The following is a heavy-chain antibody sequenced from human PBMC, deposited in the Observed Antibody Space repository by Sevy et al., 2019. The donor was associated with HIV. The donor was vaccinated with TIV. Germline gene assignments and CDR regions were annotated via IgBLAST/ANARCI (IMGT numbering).Heavy chain of an antibody. Sequence: GGSLRLSCAASGFTVSSNYMSWVRQAPGKGLEWVSVIYSGGSTYYADSVKGRFTISRDNSKNTLLLQMNSLRAEDTAVYYCARGKLLLYSDYFDYWGQGTLVTVSS. D-gene: IGHD2-15*01. CDR3: ARGKLLLYSDYFDY. CDR2: IYSGGST. CDR1: GFTVSSNY. V-gene: IGHV3-53*01. J-gene: IGHJ4*02.